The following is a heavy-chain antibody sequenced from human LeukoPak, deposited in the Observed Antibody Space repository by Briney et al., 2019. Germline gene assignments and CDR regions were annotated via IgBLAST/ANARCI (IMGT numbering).Heavy chain of an antibody. Sequence: PSETLSLTCTVSGGSISSYYWSWIRQPPGRGLEWIGEINHSGSTNYNPSLKSRVTISVGTSKNQFSLKLSSVTAADTAVYYCARDRWDGNFDYWGQGTLVTVSS. CDR3: ARDRWDGNFDY. CDR1: GGSISSYY. V-gene: IGHV4-34*01. CDR2: INHSGST. D-gene: IGHD3-16*02. J-gene: IGHJ4*02.